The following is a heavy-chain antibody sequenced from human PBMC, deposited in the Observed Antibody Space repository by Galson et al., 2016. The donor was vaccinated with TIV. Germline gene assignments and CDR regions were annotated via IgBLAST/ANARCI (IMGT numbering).Heavy chain of an antibody. CDR2: IYSDGST. J-gene: IGHJ4*02. CDR3: ARVRDSYYFDS. D-gene: IGHD2-21*02. V-gene: IGHV3-53*05. Sequence: SLRLSCAASGFTFSTNYMAWVRQAPGKGLEWVSLIYSDGSTFYADSVKGRFTISRDKSKNTLYLQMRSLRAEDTALYYCARVRDSYYFDSWGQGTLVTVSS. CDR1: GFTFSTNY.